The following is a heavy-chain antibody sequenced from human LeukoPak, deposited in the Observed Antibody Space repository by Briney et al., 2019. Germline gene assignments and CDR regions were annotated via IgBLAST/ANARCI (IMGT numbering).Heavy chain of an antibody. D-gene: IGHD3-10*01. CDR3: VRDVVVRGVGHFTYYYYGMDV. J-gene: IGHJ6*02. Sequence: ASVKVSCKASGYTFTSYGISWVRQAPGQGLEWMGWISAYNGNTNYAQKLQGRVTMTTDTSTSTAYMELRSLRSDDTAVYYCVRDVVVRGVGHFTYYYYGMDVWGQGTTVTVSS. CDR2: ISAYNGNT. V-gene: IGHV1-18*01. CDR1: GYTFTSYG.